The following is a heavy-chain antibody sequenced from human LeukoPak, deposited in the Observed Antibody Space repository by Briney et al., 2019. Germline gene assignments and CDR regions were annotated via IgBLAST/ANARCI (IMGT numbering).Heavy chain of an antibody. CDR3: AREVAGLGGEFDY. D-gene: IGHD3-3*01. CDR1: GYTFSSYG. Sequence: ASVKVSCKASGYTFSSYGISCVRQAPGQGLEWMGWISGYNGYTHFAQKFQDRFTMTTDISTTTAYMELRSLRSDDTAVYYCAREVAGLGGEFDYWGQGTLVTVSS. CDR2: ISGYNGYT. V-gene: IGHV1-18*01. J-gene: IGHJ4*02.